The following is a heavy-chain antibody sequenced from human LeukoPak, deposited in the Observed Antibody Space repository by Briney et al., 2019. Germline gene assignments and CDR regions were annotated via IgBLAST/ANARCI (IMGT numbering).Heavy chain of an antibody. D-gene: IGHD4-17*01. J-gene: IGHJ3*02. Sequence: GESLKISCKGSGYSFTSYWISWVRQMPGKGLEWMGIIYPGDSDTRYSPSFQGQVIISADKSISTAYLQWSSLKASDTAMYYCARPPTAYGDYAFDIWGQGTMVTVSS. V-gene: IGHV5-51*01. CDR1: GYSFTSYW. CDR3: ARPPTAYGDYAFDI. CDR2: IYPGDSDT.